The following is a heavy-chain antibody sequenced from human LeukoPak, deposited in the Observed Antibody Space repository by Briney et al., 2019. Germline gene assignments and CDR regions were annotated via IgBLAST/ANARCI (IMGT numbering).Heavy chain of an antibody. D-gene: IGHD3-3*01. J-gene: IGHJ4*02. CDR3: ARGYDFWSF. Sequence: SETLSLTCTVSGDSISSYYWSWIRQPPGKGLEWIGYIYYSGSTNYNPSLKSRVTMSVDTSKNQFSLKVSSVTAADTAVHYCARGYDFWSFWGQGTLVTVSS. V-gene: IGHV4-59*01. CDR1: GDSISSYY. CDR2: IYYSGST.